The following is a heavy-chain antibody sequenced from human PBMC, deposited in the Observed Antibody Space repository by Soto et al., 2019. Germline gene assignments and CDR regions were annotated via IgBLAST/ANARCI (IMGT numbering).Heavy chain of an antibody. Sequence: QVQLVQSGAEVKKPGASVKVSCNASGYTFTSYDINWVRQATGQGLERMGWMNPNSGNTAYAQKFQAGVTMARNTPISTAYMELSSLRSEVTDVYYCAREVVGTFVPWGQGTLVSVSS. CDR2: MNPNSGNT. V-gene: IGHV1-8*01. D-gene: IGHD3-16*01. CDR3: AREVVGTFVP. CDR1: GYTFTSYD. J-gene: IGHJ5*02.